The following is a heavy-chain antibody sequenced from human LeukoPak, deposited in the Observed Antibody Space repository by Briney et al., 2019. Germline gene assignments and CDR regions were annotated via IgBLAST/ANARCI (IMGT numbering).Heavy chain of an antibody. Sequence: GASVKVSCKASGYTFTSYGISWVRQAPGQGLEWMGWISAYNGNTNYAQKLQGRVTMTTDTSTSTAYMELRSLRSDDTAVYYCARVAYAPDLSGYSYGFGNWFDPWGQGTLVTVSS. CDR3: ARVAYAPDLSGYSYGFGNWFDP. J-gene: IGHJ5*02. D-gene: IGHD5-18*01. CDR2: ISAYNGNT. CDR1: GYTFTSYG. V-gene: IGHV1-18*01.